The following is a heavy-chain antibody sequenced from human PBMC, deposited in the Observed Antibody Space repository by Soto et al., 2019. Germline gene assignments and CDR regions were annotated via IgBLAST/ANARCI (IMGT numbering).Heavy chain of an antibody. J-gene: IGHJ4*02. CDR3: ARDSIVARYYFDY. D-gene: IGHD6-6*01. V-gene: IGHV1-46*01. Sequence: GASVKGSWKASGYTFTRYYIHWGGQAPGQGLEWMGIINPRGGSTTYAQKFQGRVTLTSDTSTSTAYMELSRLRSEDTAVYFCARDSIVARYYFDYWGQGTPVTVSS. CDR2: INPRGGST. CDR1: GYTFTRYY.